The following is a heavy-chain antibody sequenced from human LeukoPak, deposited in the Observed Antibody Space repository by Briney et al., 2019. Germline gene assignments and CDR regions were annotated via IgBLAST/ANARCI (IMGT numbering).Heavy chain of an antibody. J-gene: IGHJ3*02. V-gene: IGHV3-66*01. Sequence: GGSLRLSCAASGFTVSTNYMSWVRQAPGKGLEWGSVIYSGGSTYYADSVKGRFTISRDNSKNTLYLQMNSLRAEDTAVYYCARVQGETLPTNAFDIWGQGTMVTVSS. CDR2: IYSGGST. CDR1: GFTVSTNY. D-gene: IGHD5-12*01. CDR3: ARVQGETLPTNAFDI.